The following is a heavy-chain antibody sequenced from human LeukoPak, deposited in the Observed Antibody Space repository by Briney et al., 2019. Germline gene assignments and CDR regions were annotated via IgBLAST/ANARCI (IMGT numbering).Heavy chain of an antibody. CDR1: GGTLSSYA. CDR2: IIPIFGTA. CDR3: ARVGERGYSYGLNWFDP. J-gene: IGHJ5*02. D-gene: IGHD5-18*01. V-gene: IGHV1-69*01. Sequence: SVKVSCKASGGTLSSYAISWVRQAPGQGLEWMGGIIPIFGTANYAQKFQGRVTITADESTSTAYMELSSLRSEDTAVYYCARVGERGYSYGLNWFDPWGQGTLVTVSS.